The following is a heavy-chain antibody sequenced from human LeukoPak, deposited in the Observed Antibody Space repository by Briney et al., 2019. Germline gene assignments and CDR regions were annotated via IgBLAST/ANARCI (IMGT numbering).Heavy chain of an antibody. CDR1: GGTFSSYA. CDR3: ARVQSPYYDFWSGYYSFDY. J-gene: IGHJ4*02. Sequence: SVKVSCTASGGTFSSYAISWVRQAPGQGLEWMGGIIPIFGTANYAQKFQGRVTITADESTSTAYMELSSLRSEDTAVYYCARVQSPYYDFWSGYYSFDYWGQGTLVTVSS. V-gene: IGHV1-69*13. D-gene: IGHD3-3*01. CDR2: IIPIFGTA.